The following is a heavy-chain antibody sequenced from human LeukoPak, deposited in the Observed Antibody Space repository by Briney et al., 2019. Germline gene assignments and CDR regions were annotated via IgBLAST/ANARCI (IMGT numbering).Heavy chain of an antibody. CDR2: IYSGGST. J-gene: IGHJ4*02. CDR3: ANFVVGATGYFDY. Sequence: GGSLRLSCAASGFTVSSNYMSWVRQAPGKGLEWVSVIYSGGSTYYADSVKGRFTISRDNSKNTLYLQMNSLRAEDTAVYYCANFVVGATGYFDYWGQGTLVTVSS. V-gene: IGHV3-53*01. CDR1: GFTVSSNY. D-gene: IGHD1-26*01.